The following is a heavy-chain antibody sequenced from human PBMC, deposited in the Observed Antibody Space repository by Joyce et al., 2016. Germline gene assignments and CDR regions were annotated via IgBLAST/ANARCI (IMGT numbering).Heavy chain of an antibody. J-gene: IGHJ4*02. D-gene: IGHD2-8*01. V-gene: IGHV3-21*01. CDR2: LISSSSYI. CDR1: GFTFSSYS. CDR3: ARSSYTNGIFDY. Sequence: EVQLVESGGGLVKPGGSLRLSWSASGFTFSSYSMSWVRQAPGKGLECVSSLISSSSYIKYTDSVKGRFTISRDNAKNSLYLQMNSLRVEDTAVYYCARSSYTNGIFDYWGQGTLVTVSS.